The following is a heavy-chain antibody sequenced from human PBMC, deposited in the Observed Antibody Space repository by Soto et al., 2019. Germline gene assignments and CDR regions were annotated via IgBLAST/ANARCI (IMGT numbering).Heavy chain of an antibody. V-gene: IGHV3-23*01. CDR1: GFTFSSYA. CDR2: ISGSGGST. J-gene: IGHJ4*03. D-gene: IGHD3-9*01. CDR3: AKPPREDRLRYFDWLLYFDY. Sequence: GGSLRLSCAASGFTFSSYAMSWVRQAPGKGLEWVSAISGSGGSTYYADSVKGRFTISRDNSKNTLYLQMNSLRAEDTAVYYFAKPPREDRLRYFDWLLYFDYWGKGTMVTVSS.